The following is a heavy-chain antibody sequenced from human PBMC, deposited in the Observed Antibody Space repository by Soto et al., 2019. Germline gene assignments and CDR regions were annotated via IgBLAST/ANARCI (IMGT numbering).Heavy chain of an antibody. D-gene: IGHD3-3*01. V-gene: IGHV3-21*01. Sequence: GGSLRLSCAASGFTFSSYSMNWVRQAPGKGLEWVSSISSSSSYIYYADSVKGRFTISRDNAKNSLYLQMNSLRAEDTAVYYCARNMERTVYDFWSVKANYYFDYWGQGTLVTVSS. CDR2: ISSSSSYI. CDR3: ARNMERTVYDFWSVKANYYFDY. J-gene: IGHJ4*02. CDR1: GFTFSSYS.